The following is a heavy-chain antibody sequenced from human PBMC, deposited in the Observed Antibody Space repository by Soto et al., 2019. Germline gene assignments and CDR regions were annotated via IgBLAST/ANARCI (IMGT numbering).Heavy chain of an antibody. V-gene: IGHV4-31*03. CDR1: GGSIISNDFY. Sequence: SEALSLTCIVSGGSIISNDFYWSWIRQHPGKGLEWIGYIYYSGNTYYNPSLKSRVTILVDTSKNQFSLKVSSVTAADTAVYYCARLCGSWKSWFDPGGQEPLVTVPS. CDR3: ARLCGSWKSWFDP. CDR2: IYYSGNT. J-gene: IGHJ5*02. D-gene: IGHD6-13*01.